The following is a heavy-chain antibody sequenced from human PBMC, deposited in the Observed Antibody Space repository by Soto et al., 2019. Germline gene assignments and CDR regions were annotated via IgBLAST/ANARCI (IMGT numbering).Heavy chain of an antibody. CDR2: VYHSGSS. V-gene: IGHV4-39*01. D-gene: IGHD3-22*01. CDR3: ARRQDYYDSSGYYNDAFDI. Sequence: QLQLQESGPGLVKPAETLSLICSVSGGSMSSSSYYWGWIRQPPGKGLEWIGNVYHSGSSYYNPSLKSRLTIPVHPSKNQFSLTLNSVTAADTAVYYCARRQDYYDSSGYYNDAFDIWGQGTEVTVSS. J-gene: IGHJ3*02. CDR1: GGSMSSSSYY.